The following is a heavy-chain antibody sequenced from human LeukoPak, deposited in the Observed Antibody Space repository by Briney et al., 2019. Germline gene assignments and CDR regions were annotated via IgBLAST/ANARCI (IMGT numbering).Heavy chain of an antibody. D-gene: IGHD6-19*01. CDR2: INHSGST. J-gene: IGHJ2*01. V-gene: IGHV4-34*01. CDR3: ARGGGEQWPLDL. Sequence: PSETLSLTCAVYGGSFSGYYWSWIRQPPGKGLEWIGEINHSGSTNYNPSLKSRVTISVDTSKNQFSLKLSSVTAADTAVYYCARGGGEQWPLDLWGRGTLVTVSS. CDR1: GGSFSGYY.